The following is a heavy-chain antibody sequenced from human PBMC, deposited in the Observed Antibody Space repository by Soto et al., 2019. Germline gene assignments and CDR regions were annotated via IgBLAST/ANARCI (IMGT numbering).Heavy chain of an antibody. CDR2: IYYSGST. V-gene: IGHV4-31*03. CDR3: AGGQSHYALLTGRLWVALDN. Sequence: SETLSLTCTVSGGSISGGGYYWSWIRQHPGRGLEWIGYIYYSGSTYYNPSLKSRVTISVDTSKNQFSLKLSSVTATDTAVYSCAGGQSHYALLTGRLWVALDNWGQGTMVTDS. J-gene: IGHJ3*02. D-gene: IGHD3-9*01. CDR1: GGSISGGGYY.